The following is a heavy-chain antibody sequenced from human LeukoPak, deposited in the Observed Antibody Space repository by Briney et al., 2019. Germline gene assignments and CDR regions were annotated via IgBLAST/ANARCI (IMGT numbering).Heavy chain of an antibody. CDR1: GFTFDSYA. CDR2: ISGSGGST. D-gene: IGHD1-26*01. J-gene: IGHJ4*02. V-gene: IGHV3-23*01. Sequence: PGDSLRLSCAASGFTFDSYAMTWVRQAPGKGLEWVSAISGSGGSTYYADSVKGRFTISRDNSKNTLYLQMNSLRAEDTAVYYCAKDRARGATSGDYWGQGTLVTVSS. CDR3: AKDRARGATSGDY.